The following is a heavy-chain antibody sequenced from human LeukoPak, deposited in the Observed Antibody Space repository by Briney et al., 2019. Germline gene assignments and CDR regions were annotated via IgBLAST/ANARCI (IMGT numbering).Heavy chain of an antibody. V-gene: IGHV3-23*01. CDR2: ISGSGGST. Sequence: GGSLRLSCAACGFTFSSYAMSWVRQAPGKGLEWVSAISGSGGSTYYADSVKGRFTISRDNSKNTLYLQMNSLRAEDTAVYYCARETCSSTSCSTDYWGQGTLVTVSS. CDR1: GFTFSSYA. D-gene: IGHD2-2*01. CDR3: ARETCSSTSCSTDY. J-gene: IGHJ4*02.